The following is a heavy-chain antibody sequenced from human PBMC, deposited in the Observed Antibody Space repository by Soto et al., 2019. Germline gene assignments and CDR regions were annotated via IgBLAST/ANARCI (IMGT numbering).Heavy chain of an antibody. CDR2: INPSGGST. D-gene: IGHD6-19*01. CDR3: ARARYSSGWPFNPDSSPRIYYFDY. J-gene: IGHJ4*02. Sequence: ASVKVSCKASGYTFTSYDMHWVRQAPGQGLEWMGIINPSGGSTSYAQKFQGRVTMTRDTSTSTVYMELSSLRSEDTAVYYCARARYSSGWPFNPDSSPRIYYFDYWGQGTLVTVS. CDR1: GYTFTSYD. V-gene: IGHV1-46*01.